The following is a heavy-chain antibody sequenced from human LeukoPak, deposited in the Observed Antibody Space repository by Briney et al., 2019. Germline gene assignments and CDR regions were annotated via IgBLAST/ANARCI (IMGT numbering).Heavy chain of an antibody. J-gene: IGHJ2*01. CDR2: IIPILGIA. D-gene: IGHD5-12*01. Sequence: SVKVSCKASGGTFSSYAISWVRQAPGQGLEWMGRIIPILGIANYAQKFQGRVTITADKSTSTAYMELSSLRSEDTAVYYCARLHDYYWYFDLWGRGTLVTVSS. CDR3: ARLHDYYWYFDL. V-gene: IGHV1-69*04. CDR1: GGTFSSYA.